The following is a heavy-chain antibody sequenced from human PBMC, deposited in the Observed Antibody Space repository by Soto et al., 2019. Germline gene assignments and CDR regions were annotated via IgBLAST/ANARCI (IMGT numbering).Heavy chain of an antibody. CDR2: ISPDGGRT. J-gene: IGHJ4*02. Sequence: QVHLVQSGAEVKKPGASVKVSCKASGYTFTTYSMHWVRQAPGQGLEWMGIISPDGGRTSYEHKFQCRVTMTRDTSTSTVYMELSSLRSEDTAVYYCATRDPGHYWGQGTLVTVSS. V-gene: IGHV1-46*01. CDR1: GYTFTTYS. CDR3: ATRDPGHY.